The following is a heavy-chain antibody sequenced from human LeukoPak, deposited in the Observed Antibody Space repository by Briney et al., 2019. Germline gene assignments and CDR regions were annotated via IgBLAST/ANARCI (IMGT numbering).Heavy chain of an antibody. CDR3: ARVLQLLSHLDY. V-gene: IGHV3-23*01. D-gene: IGHD2-2*01. CDR2: ISGSGGST. CDR1: GFTFSSYA. Sequence: QTGGSLRLSCAASGFTFSSYAMSWVRQAPGKGLEWVSAISGSGGSTYYADSVKGRFTISRDNSKNTLYLQMNSLRAEDTAVYYCARVLQLLSHLDYWGQGTLVTVSS. J-gene: IGHJ4*02.